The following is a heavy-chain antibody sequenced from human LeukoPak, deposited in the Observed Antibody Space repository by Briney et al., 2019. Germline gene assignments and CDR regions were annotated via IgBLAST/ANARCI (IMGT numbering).Heavy chain of an antibody. D-gene: IGHD6-6*01. CDR1: GGTFSSYA. Sequence: SVKVSCKASGGTFSSYAISWVRQAPGQGLEWMGGIIPIFGTANYAQKFQGRVTITANESTSTAYMELSSLRSEDTAVYYCAREGYSSSSRSFDYWGQGTLVTVSS. CDR3: AREGYSSSSRSFDY. J-gene: IGHJ4*02. CDR2: IIPIFGTA. V-gene: IGHV1-69*13.